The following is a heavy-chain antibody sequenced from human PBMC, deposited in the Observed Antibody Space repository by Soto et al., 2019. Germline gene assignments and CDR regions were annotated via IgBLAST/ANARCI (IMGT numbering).Heavy chain of an antibody. Sequence: QVQLQQWGAGLLKPSETLSLTCAVYGGSFSGYYWSWIRRPPGKGLEWIGEINHSGSTNYNPSLKSRVTISLDTSKNQFSLKLSSVTAVDTAVYYCARGVAVAGTFGYWGQGTLVTVSS. CDR1: GGSFSGYY. CDR2: INHSGST. D-gene: IGHD6-19*01. V-gene: IGHV4-34*01. CDR3: ARGVAVAGTFGY. J-gene: IGHJ4*02.